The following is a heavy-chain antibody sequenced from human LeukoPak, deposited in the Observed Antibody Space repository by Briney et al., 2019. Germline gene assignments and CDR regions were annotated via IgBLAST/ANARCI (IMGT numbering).Heavy chain of an antibody. CDR2: IYHSGST. CDR3: ARRYYDFWSGYYTFFDY. V-gene: IGHV4-38-2*01. Sequence: PSETLSLTCAVSGYSISSGYYWGWIRQPPGKGREWIGSIYHSGSTYYNPSLKSRVTISVDTSKNQFSLKLSSVTAADTAVYYCARRYYDFWSGYYTFFDYWGQGTLVTVSS. D-gene: IGHD3-3*01. J-gene: IGHJ4*02. CDR1: GYSISSGYY.